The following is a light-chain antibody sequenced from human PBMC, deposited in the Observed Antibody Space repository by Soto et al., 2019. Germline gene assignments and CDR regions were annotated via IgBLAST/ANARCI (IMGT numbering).Light chain of an antibody. CDR1: TGSGTRVFY. V-gene: IGLV7-43*01. CDR3: LLYYGGAQVWV. Sequence: QAVVTQEPSLTVSPGGTVTLTCASSTGSGTRVFYASWFQQKPGQPPRSLIYSTTNKHSWTPALFSGSLLGGKAVLTLSGVPTENEAEYYCLLYYGGAQVWVFGGGTKL. J-gene: IGLJ3*02. CDR2: STT.